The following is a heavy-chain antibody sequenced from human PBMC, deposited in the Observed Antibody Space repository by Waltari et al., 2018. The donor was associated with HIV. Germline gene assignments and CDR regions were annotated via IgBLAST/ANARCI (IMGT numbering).Heavy chain of an antibody. V-gene: IGHV1-2*02. CDR2: INPNSGGT. Sequence: QVQLVQSGAEVKKPGASVKVSCKASGYTFTGNYMHWVRQAPGQGLEWMGWINPNSGGTNYAQKFQGRVTMTRDTSISTAYMELSRLRSDDTAVYYCNRVGDSSGWSEAEYFQHWGQGTLVTVSS. CDR3: NRVGDSSGWSEAEYFQH. D-gene: IGHD6-19*01. J-gene: IGHJ1*01. CDR1: GYTFTGNY.